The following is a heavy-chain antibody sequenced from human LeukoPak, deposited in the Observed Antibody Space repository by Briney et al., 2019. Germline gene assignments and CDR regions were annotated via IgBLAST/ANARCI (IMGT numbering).Heavy chain of an antibody. V-gene: IGHV3-23*01. D-gene: IGHD3-16*01. J-gene: IGHJ4*02. CDR1: GFRFTNYA. CDR3: ARARFYFDY. Sequence: GGSLRLSCTASGFRFTNYAMTWVRQAPGKGLEWVSSVSSIGGDTSYTDSVKGRFTVSRDNAKNSLYVQMNSLRAEGTAVYYCARARFYFDYWGQGILVTVSS. CDR2: VSSIGGDT.